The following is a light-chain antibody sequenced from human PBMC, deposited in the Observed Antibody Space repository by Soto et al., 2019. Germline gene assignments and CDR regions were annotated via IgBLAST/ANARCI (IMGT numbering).Light chain of an antibody. CDR2: GAS. CDR3: QQYGSSLYT. CDR1: QSVSSSY. Sequence: EIVLTQSPGTLSLSPGERATLSCRASQSVSSSYLAWYQQKPGQAPRLLIYGASSRATGIPDRFSGSGSGKEFTLTISRLEPEDFEVYYCQQYGSSLYTFGQGTKLEIK. J-gene: IGKJ2*01. V-gene: IGKV3-20*01.